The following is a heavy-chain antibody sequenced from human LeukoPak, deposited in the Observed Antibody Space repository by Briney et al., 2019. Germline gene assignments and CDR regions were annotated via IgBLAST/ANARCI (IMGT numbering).Heavy chain of an antibody. V-gene: IGHV1-2*06. CDR3: ARDKRSTAGNWFDP. D-gene: IGHD1-14*01. CDR2: INPNSGGT. Sequence: GASVKVSCKASRYTFTHYYIHWVRQAPGQGLEWMGRINPNSGGTNYAQRVQGRVTVTRDPSISTAYMELSTLGSDDAAVYYCARDKRSTAGNWFDPWGQGTLVTVSS. J-gene: IGHJ5*02. CDR1: RYTFTHYY.